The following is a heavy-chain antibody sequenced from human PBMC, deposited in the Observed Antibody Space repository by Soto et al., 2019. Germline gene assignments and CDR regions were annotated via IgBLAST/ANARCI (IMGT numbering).Heavy chain of an antibody. CDR2: IYHSGST. CDR3: ARGARGPYDYDIPATNCFDP. V-gene: IGHV4-30-2*01. D-gene: IGHD3-16*01. CDR1: GGSISSGGYS. Sequence: PSETLSLTCAVSGGSISSGGYSWSWIRQPPGKGLEWIGYIYHSGSTYYNPSLKSRVTISVDRSKNQFSLKLSSVTAADTAVYYCARGARGPYDYDIPATNCFDPWGQGTLVTACS. J-gene: IGHJ5*02.